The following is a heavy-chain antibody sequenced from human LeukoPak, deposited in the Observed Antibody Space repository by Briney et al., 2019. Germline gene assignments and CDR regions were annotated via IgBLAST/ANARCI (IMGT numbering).Heavy chain of an antibody. CDR3: ARTTGSGYYVAVGY. CDR1: GLTFSSYS. Sequence: GGSLRLSCAASGLTFSSYSMNWVRQAPGKGLEWVSSISSSSSYIYYADSVKGRFTISRDNAKNSLYLQMNSLRAEDTAVYYCARTTGSGYYVAVGYWGQGTLVTVSS. D-gene: IGHD3-22*01. CDR2: ISSSSSYI. J-gene: IGHJ4*02. V-gene: IGHV3-21*01.